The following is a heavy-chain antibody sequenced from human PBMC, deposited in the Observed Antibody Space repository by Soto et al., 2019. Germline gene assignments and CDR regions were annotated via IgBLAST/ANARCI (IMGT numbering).Heavy chain of an antibody. CDR3: ARVPAP. J-gene: IGHJ5*02. V-gene: IGHV4-34*01. Sequence: PSETLSLTCAVSGGTFSAFYYTWVRQSPGKGLELIGYIYHSGSTNYNPSLKSRVTISVDTSKNQFSLMLFSMTAADTGVYYCARVPAPWGQGTLVTVSS. CDR1: GGTFSAFY. CDR2: IYHSGST.